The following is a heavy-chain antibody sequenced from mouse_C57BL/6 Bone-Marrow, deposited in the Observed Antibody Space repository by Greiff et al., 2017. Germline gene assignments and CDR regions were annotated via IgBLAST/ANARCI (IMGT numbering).Heavy chain of an antibody. V-gene: IGHV1-81*01. CDR3: ARYDGYYVPYDYAMDY. Sequence: QVQLQQSGAELARPGASVKLSCKASGYTFTSYGIRWVKQRTGQGLEWIGEIYPRSGNTYYNEKFKGKDTLTEDKSSSTAYMELRSLTSEDSAVYFCARYDGYYVPYDYAMDYWGQGTSVTVSS. CDR2: IYPRSGNT. CDR1: GYTFTSYG. J-gene: IGHJ4*01. D-gene: IGHD2-3*01.